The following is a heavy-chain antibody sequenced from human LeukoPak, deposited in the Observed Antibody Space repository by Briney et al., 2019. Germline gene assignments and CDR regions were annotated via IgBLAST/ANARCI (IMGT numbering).Heavy chain of an antibody. V-gene: IGHV3-7*01. J-gene: IGHJ4*02. CDR2: IKGDESAK. Sequence: GGSLRLSCAASGFTFSTYWMAWVRQAPGKGLEWVANIKGDESAKHQADSVKGRFTISRDNAQNSVYLHTRSLRGEDTAVYYCARDVGGSLDYWGQGTLVTASS. CDR3: ARDVGGSLDY. CDR1: GFTFSTYW. D-gene: IGHD1-26*01.